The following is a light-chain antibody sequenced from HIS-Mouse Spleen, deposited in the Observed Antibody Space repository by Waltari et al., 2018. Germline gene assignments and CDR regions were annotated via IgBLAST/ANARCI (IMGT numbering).Light chain of an antibody. CDR1: SRYVGSYNL. J-gene: IGLJ2*01. CDR3: CSYAGSSTPHVV. CDR2: EGS. V-gene: IGLV2-23*01. Sequence: QSALTQPASVSGSPGQSITISCTGTSRYVGSYNLVSWYQQHPGKAPKLMIYEGSKRPSGVSNRFSGSKSGNTASLTISGLQAEDEADYYCCSYAGSSTPHVVFGGGTKLTVL.